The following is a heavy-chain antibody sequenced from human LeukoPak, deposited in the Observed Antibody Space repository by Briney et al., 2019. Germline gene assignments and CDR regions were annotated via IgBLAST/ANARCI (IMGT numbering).Heavy chain of an antibody. CDR2: LYVDGST. CDR1: GLTVGHNY. CDR3: AIVLSSRRLDY. V-gene: IGHV3-66*01. Sequence: GGSLRLSCAASGLTVGHNYLSWVRQAPGKGLEWVSVLYVDGSTYYADSVKGRFTISRDNSKNMMYLPMNSLRADDTAVYYCAIVLSSRRLDYCGQGTLVTVSS. J-gene: IGHJ4*02. D-gene: IGHD2/OR15-2a*01.